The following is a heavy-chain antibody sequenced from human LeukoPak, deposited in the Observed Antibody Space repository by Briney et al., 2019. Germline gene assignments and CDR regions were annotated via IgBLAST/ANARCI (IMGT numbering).Heavy chain of an antibody. Sequence: GGSLRLSCAASGFTFSSYAMSWVRQAPGKGLEWVSAISGSGGSTYYADSVKGRFTISRDNSKNTLYLQMNSLRAEDTAVHYCAKVVGCSGGSCYSPFFDYWGQGTLVTVSS. CDR2: ISGSGGST. J-gene: IGHJ4*02. V-gene: IGHV3-23*01. CDR3: AKVVGCSGGSCYSPFFDY. D-gene: IGHD2-15*01. CDR1: GFTFSSYA.